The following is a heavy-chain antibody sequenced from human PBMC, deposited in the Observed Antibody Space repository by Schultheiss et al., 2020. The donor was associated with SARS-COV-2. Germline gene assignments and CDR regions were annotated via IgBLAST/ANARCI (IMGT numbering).Heavy chain of an antibody. J-gene: IGHJ4*02. CDR1: GFTVSSKY. Sequence: GESLKISCAASGFTVSSKYMSWVRQAPGKGLVWVSRINSDGIRISYADSVKGRFSISRDNAKNTLHLQLNSLRVDDTAVYYCAREDPDPFCSRLAYWGPGTLVTVSS. CDR2: INSDGIRI. D-gene: IGHD3-3*02. CDR3: AREDPDPFCSRLAY. V-gene: IGHV3-74*01.